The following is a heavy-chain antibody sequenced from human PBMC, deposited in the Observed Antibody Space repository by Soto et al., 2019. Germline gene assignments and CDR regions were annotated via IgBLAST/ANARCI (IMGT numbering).Heavy chain of an antibody. D-gene: IGHD1-26*01. CDR1: GGSISSFH. CDR2: ISNSAST. V-gene: IGHV4-59*01. Sequence: QVQLQESGPGLVKTSETLSLTCTVSGGSISSFHWSWIRQPPGKGLEWIGFISNSASTKYNPSLKSRVTISLATSKNQFSLKLSSVSAADTAVYYCARGVVGASTGFQHWGQGTLVTVSS. CDR3: ARGVVGASTGFQH. J-gene: IGHJ1*01.